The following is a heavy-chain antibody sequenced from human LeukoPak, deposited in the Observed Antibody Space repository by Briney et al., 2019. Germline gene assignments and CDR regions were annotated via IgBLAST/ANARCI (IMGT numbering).Heavy chain of an antibody. V-gene: IGHV4-59*12. CDR3: ARVATTYDYVWGSYRNLYYFDY. CDR2: IYYRGTT. D-gene: IGHD3-16*02. CDR1: GDSIDSYY. Sequence: PSETLSLTCTVSGDSIDSYYWSWIRQPPGKGLEWIGYIYYRGTTSYNPFLKSRVTISVDTSKNQFSLKLSSVTAADTAVYYCARVATTYDYVWGSYRNLYYFDYWGQGTLVTVSS. J-gene: IGHJ4*02.